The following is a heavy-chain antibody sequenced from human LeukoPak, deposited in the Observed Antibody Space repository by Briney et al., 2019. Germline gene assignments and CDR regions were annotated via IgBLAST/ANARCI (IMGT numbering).Heavy chain of an antibody. V-gene: IGHV1-69*02. Sequence: GASVKVSCKASGCTFSSYTIRWVRQAPGQGLEWMGMIIPILGIANYAQKFQGRVTITADKSTSTAYMELSSLRSEDTAVYYCARGYCSSTSCSLPFILWGQGTLVTVSS. CDR3: ARGYCSSTSCSLPFIL. CDR2: IIPILGIA. CDR1: GCTFSSYT. J-gene: IGHJ4*02. D-gene: IGHD2-2*01.